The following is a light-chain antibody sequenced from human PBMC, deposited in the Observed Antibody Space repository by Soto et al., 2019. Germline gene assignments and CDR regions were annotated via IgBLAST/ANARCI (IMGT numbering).Light chain of an antibody. CDR2: GAS. Sequence: ENVLTQSPGTLSLSPGERATLSCRASQSLKKTYLAWYQQKPGQAPRLLIYGASRRATGIPDRFSGSGSGTDFTLTISRLEPEDFAVYYCQQYNNWPPLTFGGGTKVDIK. V-gene: IGKV3-20*01. CDR3: QQYNNWPPLT. J-gene: IGKJ4*01. CDR1: QSLKKTY.